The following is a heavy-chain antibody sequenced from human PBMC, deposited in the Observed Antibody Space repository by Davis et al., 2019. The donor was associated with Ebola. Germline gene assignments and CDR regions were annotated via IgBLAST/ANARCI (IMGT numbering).Heavy chain of an antibody. Sequence: SETLSLTCTVSGGSISSSSYYWGWIRQPPGKGLEWIGTIYYSGSTYYNPSLKSRVTISVDTSKNQFSLKLSSVTAADTAVYYCARVEKAYYYGSGSYHTLYYFDYWGQGTLVTVSS. J-gene: IGHJ4*02. CDR1: GGSISSSSYY. D-gene: IGHD3-10*01. CDR3: ARVEKAYYYGSGSYHTLYYFDY. V-gene: IGHV4-39*07. CDR2: IYYSGST.